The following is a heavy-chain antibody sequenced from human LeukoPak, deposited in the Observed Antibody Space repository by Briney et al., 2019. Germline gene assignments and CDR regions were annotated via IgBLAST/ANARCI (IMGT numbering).Heavy chain of an antibody. CDR3: ARVAAASMIGAFDI. J-gene: IGHJ3*02. D-gene: IGHD3-22*01. V-gene: IGHV3-21*01. CDR1: GFTFSSYG. CDR2: ISSSSSYI. Sequence: GRSLRLSCAASGFTFSSYGMHWVRQAPGKGLEWVSSISSSSSYIYYADSVKGRFTISRDNAKNSLYLQMNSLRAEDTAVYYCARVAAASMIGAFDIWGQGTMVTVSS.